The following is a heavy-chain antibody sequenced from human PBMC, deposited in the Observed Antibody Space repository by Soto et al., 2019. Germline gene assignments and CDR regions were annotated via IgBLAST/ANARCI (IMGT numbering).Heavy chain of an antibody. J-gene: IGHJ6*02. CDR3: ARDLKRYYDSSGYGDCDYGRDG. V-gene: IGHV1-69*13. CDR2: IIPIFGTA. CDR1: GGTFGSYA. D-gene: IGHD3-22*01. Sequence: SVKLSCNASGGTFGSYAISWVRQAPGQGLEWMGGIIPIFGTANYAQKFQGRVTITADESTTTAYMELSSLRSEDTAVYYCARDLKRYYDSSGYGDCDYGRDGWGEGSTV.